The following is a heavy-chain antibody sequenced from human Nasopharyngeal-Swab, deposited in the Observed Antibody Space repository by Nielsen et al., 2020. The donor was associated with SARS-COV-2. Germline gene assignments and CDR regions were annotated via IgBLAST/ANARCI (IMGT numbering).Heavy chain of an antibody. CDR3: ARDDGDVPGMTGSGPPGGY. Sequence: ASVKVPCKASGYTFTDYYMHWVRQAPGEGLEYMGRINPHSGDTNFAQKFQGRVTVTRDTSINTAYMELSSLRFDDTAVYYCARDDGDVPGMTGSGPPGGYWGQGTLVTVSS. J-gene: IGHJ4*02. CDR2: INPHSGDT. V-gene: IGHV1-2*06. CDR1: GYTFTDYY. D-gene: IGHD1-14*01.